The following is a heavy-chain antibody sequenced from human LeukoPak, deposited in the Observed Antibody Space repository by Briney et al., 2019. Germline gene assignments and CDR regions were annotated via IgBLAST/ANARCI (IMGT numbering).Heavy chain of an antibody. CDR2: INPSGGST. Sequence: ASVKVPCKASGYTFTSYYMHWVRQAPGQGLEWMGIINPSGGSTSYAQKFQGRVTMTRDMSTSTVYMELSSLRSEDTAVYYCARDSYGGNLGAVYYMDVWGKGTTVTVSS. CDR1: GYTFTSYY. J-gene: IGHJ6*03. CDR3: ARDSYGGNLGAVYYMDV. V-gene: IGHV1-46*01. D-gene: IGHD4-23*01.